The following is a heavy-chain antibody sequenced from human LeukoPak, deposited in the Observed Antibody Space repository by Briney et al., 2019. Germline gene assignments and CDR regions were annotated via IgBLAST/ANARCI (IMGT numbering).Heavy chain of an antibody. Sequence: GRSLRLSCAASEFTFDDYAMHWVRHAPGKGLEWVSGISWNSGSIGYADSVKGRFTISRDNAKNSLYLQMNSLRAEATALYYCAKDIELGRIMITFGGVDYWGQGTLVTVSS. D-gene: IGHD3-16*01. CDR3: AKDIELGRIMITFGGVDY. CDR2: ISWNSGSI. CDR1: EFTFDDYA. J-gene: IGHJ4*02. V-gene: IGHV3-9*01.